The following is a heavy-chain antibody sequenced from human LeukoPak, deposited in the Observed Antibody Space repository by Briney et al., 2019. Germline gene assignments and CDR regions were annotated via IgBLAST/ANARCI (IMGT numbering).Heavy chain of an antibody. CDR2: IYHSGST. D-gene: IGHD3-22*01. J-gene: IGHJ4*02. CDR1: GGSITIYY. Sequence: SETLSLTCTVSGGSITIYYWSWIRQPPGKGLEWIGSIYHSGSTYYNPSLKSRVTISVDTSKNQFSLKLSSVTAADTAVYYCARGWRYYYDSSGYFDYWGQGTLVTVSS. V-gene: IGHV4-38-2*02. CDR3: ARGWRYYYDSSGYFDY.